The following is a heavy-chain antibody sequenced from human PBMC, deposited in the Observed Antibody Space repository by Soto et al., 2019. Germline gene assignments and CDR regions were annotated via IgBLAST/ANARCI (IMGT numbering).Heavy chain of an antibody. CDR3: AREENYYESSGYAGRYFDY. D-gene: IGHD3-22*01. V-gene: IGHV3-48*03. CDR2: ISSSGSTT. Sequence: GGSLRLSCEVSGFTFSSYEMSWVRQAPGKGLECIAYISSSGSTTDHADSVKGRFTVSRDNAKNSLYLEMNSLRVEDSGIYYCAREENYYESSGYAGRYFDYWGQGALVTVSS. CDR1: GFTFSSYE. J-gene: IGHJ4*02.